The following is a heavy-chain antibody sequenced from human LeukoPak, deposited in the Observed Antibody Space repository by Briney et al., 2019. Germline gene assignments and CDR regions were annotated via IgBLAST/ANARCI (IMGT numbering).Heavy chain of an antibody. CDR1: DDSISSYY. V-gene: IGHV4-4*07. CDR2: VYTSGDT. Sequence: SETLSLTCIVSDDSISSYYWSWIRQPARKGIKRIGRVYTSGDTNYNPSLESRVTMSVYKSKDQFYLKLTSVTAADTAVYYCARDGMSPATGAFDVWGQGTMVSVSS. CDR3: ARDGMSPATGAFDV. J-gene: IGHJ3*01. D-gene: IGHD3-9*01.